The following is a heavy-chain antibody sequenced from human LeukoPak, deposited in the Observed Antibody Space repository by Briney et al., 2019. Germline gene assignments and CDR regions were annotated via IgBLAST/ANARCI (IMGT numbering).Heavy chain of an antibody. J-gene: IGHJ4*02. CDR3: ARDRGAAAGN. Sequence: GGSLRLSCAASGFNVSNNYMSWVRQAPGKGLEWVSVIYRGGSTYYADSVKGRFIMSRDNSKNTVYLQMDSPRAEDTAVYYCARDRGAAAGNWGQGTLVTVSS. CDR2: IYRGGST. CDR1: GFNVSNNY. V-gene: IGHV3-53*01. D-gene: IGHD6-13*01.